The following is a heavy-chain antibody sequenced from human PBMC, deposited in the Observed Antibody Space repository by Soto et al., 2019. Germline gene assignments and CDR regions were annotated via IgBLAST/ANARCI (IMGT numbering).Heavy chain of an antibody. Sequence: GGSLRLSCAASGFTFSSYGMHWVRQAPGKGLEWVAVISYDGSNKYYADSVKGRFTISRDNSKNTLYLQMNSLRAEDTAVYYCAKGQTGYAFYWGQGTLVTVSS. CDR2: ISYDGSNK. D-gene: IGHD2-15*01. CDR3: AKGQTGYAFY. CDR1: GFTFSSYG. J-gene: IGHJ4*02. V-gene: IGHV3-30*18.